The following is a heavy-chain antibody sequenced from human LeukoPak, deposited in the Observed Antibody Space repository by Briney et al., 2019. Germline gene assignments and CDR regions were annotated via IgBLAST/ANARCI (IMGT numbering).Heavy chain of an antibody. CDR2: INTNTGNP. Sequence: ASVKVSCKTSGYIFSIYAMILVRQAPGQGLELMGWINTNTGNPTYAQGFTGRFVFSLDTSVSTAYLQITSLKAEDTAVYYCARLEYCSGGSCQRGDYWGQGTLVTVSS. CDR3: ARLEYCSGGSCQRGDY. V-gene: IGHV7-4-1*02. D-gene: IGHD2-15*01. CDR1: GYIFSIYA. J-gene: IGHJ4*02.